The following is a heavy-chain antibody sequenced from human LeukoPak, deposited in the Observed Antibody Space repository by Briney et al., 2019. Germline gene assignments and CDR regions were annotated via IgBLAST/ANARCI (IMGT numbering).Heavy chain of an antibody. CDR2: MNPNSGNT. CDR1: GYTFTSYD. Sequence: GASVKVSCKASGYTFTSYDINWVRQATGQGLEGMGWMNPNSGNTGYAQKFQGRVTMTRNTSISTAYVELSSLRSEDTAVYYCATPRVPSIYSGYANDAFDIWGQGTMVTVSS. J-gene: IGHJ3*02. CDR3: ATPRVPSIYSGYANDAFDI. V-gene: IGHV1-8*01. D-gene: IGHD5-12*01.